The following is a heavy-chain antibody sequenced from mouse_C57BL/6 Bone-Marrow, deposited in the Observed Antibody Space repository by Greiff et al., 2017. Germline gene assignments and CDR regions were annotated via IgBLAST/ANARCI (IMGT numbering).Heavy chain of an antibody. CDR2: IYPRSGNT. CDR1: GYTFTSYG. D-gene: IGHD1-1*01. V-gene: IGHV1-81*01. J-gene: IGHJ4*01. CDR3: ARKITTVVAKDYARGY. Sequence: QVQLQQSGAELARPGASVKLSCKASGYTFTSYGISWVKQRTGQGLEWIGEIYPRSGNTYYNEKFKGKATLTADKSSSTAYMELRSLTSEDSAVYFCARKITTVVAKDYARGYWGQGTSVTVSS.